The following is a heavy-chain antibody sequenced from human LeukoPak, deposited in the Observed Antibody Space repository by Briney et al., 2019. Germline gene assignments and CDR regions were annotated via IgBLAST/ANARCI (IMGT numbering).Heavy chain of an antibody. V-gene: IGHV5-51*01. CDR2: IYPGDSDT. D-gene: IGHD1-1*01. CDR1: GYSFTGYW. Sequence: GESLKISCKGSGYSFTGYWIGWVRQMPGKGLEWMGIIYPGDSDTRYSPSFQGQVTISADKSISTAYLQWSSLKASDTAMYYCARSPSRARRHGDYWGQGTLVTVSS. CDR3: ARSPSRARRHGDY. J-gene: IGHJ4*02.